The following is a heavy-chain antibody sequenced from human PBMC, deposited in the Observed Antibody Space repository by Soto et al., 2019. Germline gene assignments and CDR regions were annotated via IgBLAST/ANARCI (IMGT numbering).Heavy chain of an antibody. J-gene: IGHJ4*02. CDR3: ARGGGGGLFEH. V-gene: IGHV3-23*01. Sequence: GGSLRLSCAAAGFAFSTYAMTWVRQAPGKGLEWVSVISGSGGSSYYAASVKGRFTISRDNSKNTLFLQMNSLGVEDTAVYYCARGGGGGLFEHWGQGVLVTVSS. CDR1: GFAFSTYA. CDR2: ISGSGGSS. D-gene: IGHD2-21*01.